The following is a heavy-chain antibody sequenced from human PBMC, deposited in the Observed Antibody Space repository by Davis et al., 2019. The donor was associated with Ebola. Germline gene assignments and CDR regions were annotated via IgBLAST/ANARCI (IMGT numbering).Heavy chain of an antibody. Sequence: MPSETLSLTCAVYGGSFSGYYWSWIRQPPGKGLEWIGYIYYSGSTNYNPSLKSRVTISVDTSKNQFSLKLSSVTAADTAVYYCARDWVVGKGVGGAYYYYGMDVWGQGTTVTVSS. CDR2: IYYSGST. CDR1: GGSFSGYY. D-gene: IGHD1-26*01. J-gene: IGHJ6*02. CDR3: ARDWVVGKGVGGAYYYYGMDV. V-gene: IGHV4-59*01.